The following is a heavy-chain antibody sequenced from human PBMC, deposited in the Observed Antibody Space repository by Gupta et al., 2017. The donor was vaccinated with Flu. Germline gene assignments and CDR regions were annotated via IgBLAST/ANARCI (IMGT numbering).Heavy chain of an antibody. Sequence: QFQLQESGPGLEKPSATLSPTCPVSGGSISSYYWSWIRQPPGKGLEWFGYIYYSGSTNYNPPLQSRVTISVDTTKNQFSLKLGSVTAADTAVYYCARAPPRNDYGSGGQIDYLDYWGQGTRGTVSA. CDR3: ARAPPRNDYGSGGQIDYLDY. V-gene: IGHV4-59*01. CDR2: IYYSGST. CDR1: GGSISSYY. D-gene: IGHD3-10*01. J-gene: IGHJ4*02.